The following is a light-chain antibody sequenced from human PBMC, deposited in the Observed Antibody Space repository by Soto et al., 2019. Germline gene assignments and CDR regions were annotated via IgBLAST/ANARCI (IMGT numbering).Light chain of an antibody. CDR1: QSLVYSDGIAY. Sequence: PLSLPFPIGQPASISCRSNQSLVYSDGIAYFSWFQQRPGRSPRRLIYKVSNRDSGVPARFSGSGSGTDFALKISRVEADDVGVYYCMQATHWPITFGQGTRLEIK. V-gene: IGKV2-30*01. CDR3: MQATHWPIT. CDR2: KVS. J-gene: IGKJ5*01.